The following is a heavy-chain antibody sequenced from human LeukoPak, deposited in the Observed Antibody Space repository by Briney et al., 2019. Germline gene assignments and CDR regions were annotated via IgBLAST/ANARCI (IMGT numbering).Heavy chain of an antibody. CDR1: GFSFNTYA. CDR3: AQQVGYCSSGSCYFTY. J-gene: IGHJ1*01. V-gene: IGHV3-23*01. CDR2: ISNTGGST. D-gene: IGHD2-15*01. Sequence: GGSLRLSCAASGFSFNTYAMSWVRQAPGKGLEWVSAISNTGGSTYCADSVKGRFTISRDKSKNTLSLQMNSLRAEDTAVYYCAQQVGYCSSGSCYFTYWGQGTLVTVSS.